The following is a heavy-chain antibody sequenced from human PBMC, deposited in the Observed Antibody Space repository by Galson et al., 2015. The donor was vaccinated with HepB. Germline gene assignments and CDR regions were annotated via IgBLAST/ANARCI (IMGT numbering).Heavy chain of an antibody. J-gene: IGHJ4*02. CDR3: AKDRLYSSLIIDY. V-gene: IGHV3-23*01. Sequence: SLRLSCAASGFTFSSYAMSWVRQAPGKGLEWVSSISTTGGFTYYADSVKGRFTISRDNSNNTLYLQVNSLRAEDTAVFYCAKDRLYSSLIIDYWGQGTLVTVSS. CDR1: GFTFSSYA. D-gene: IGHD4-11*01. CDR2: ISTTGGFT.